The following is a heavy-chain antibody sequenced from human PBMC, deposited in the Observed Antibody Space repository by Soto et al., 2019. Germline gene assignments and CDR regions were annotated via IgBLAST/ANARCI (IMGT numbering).Heavy chain of an antibody. J-gene: IGHJ4*02. V-gene: IGHV1-69*01. D-gene: IGHD1-26*01. CDR1: GGTFTSNV. CDR2: IIPIFSTT. Sequence: QVQLVQSGAEVKKPGSSVKVSCKASGGTFTSNVISWVRQAPGQGLEWMGGIIPIFSTTNYAQKYQGRLTITADESTTTAYMELSSLRAEDTALYYCAVNRGSRPWCDFWGQGTPVTVSS. CDR3: AVNRGSRPWCDF.